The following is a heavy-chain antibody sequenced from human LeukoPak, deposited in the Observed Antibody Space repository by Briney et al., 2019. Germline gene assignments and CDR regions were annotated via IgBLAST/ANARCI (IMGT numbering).Heavy chain of an antibody. Sequence: GGSLRLSCAASGFTFSTYAMSWDRQAPGKGLEWVSGISGSGGSTYYADSVKGRFTISRDNSKNTLNLQMNSLRAGDTAVYYCAKGSYLYGSGSFYNYWGQGTLVTVSS. CDR2: ISGSGGST. J-gene: IGHJ4*02. CDR1: GFTFSTYA. D-gene: IGHD3-10*01. V-gene: IGHV3-23*01. CDR3: AKGSYLYGSGSFYNY.